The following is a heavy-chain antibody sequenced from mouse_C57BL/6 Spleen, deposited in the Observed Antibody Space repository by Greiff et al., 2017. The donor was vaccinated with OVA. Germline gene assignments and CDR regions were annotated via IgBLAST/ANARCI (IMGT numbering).Heavy chain of an antibody. CDR3: TRFYSNPYYYAMDY. D-gene: IGHD2-5*01. CDR1: GYTFTDYE. J-gene: IGHJ4*01. CDR2: IDPETGGT. Sequence: QVQLQQSGAELVRPGASLTLSCKASGYTFTDYEMHWVKQTPVHGLEWIGAIDPETGGTAYNQKFKGKAILTADKSSSTAYMELRSLTSEDSAVYYCTRFYSNPYYYAMDYWGQGTSVTVSS. V-gene: IGHV1-15*01.